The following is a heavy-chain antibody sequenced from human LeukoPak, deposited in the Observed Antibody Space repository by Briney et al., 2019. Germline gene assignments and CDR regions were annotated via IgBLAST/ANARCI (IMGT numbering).Heavy chain of an antibody. Sequence: GGSLRLSCAASGFTFSGYSMNWVRQAPGKGLKWVSSITTSSNSIYYADSVKGRFTISRDNAKNSLYLQMNSLRAEDTAVYYCARGNCSSTSCFFDYWGQGTLVTVSS. V-gene: IGHV3-21*01. CDR1: GFTFSGYS. D-gene: IGHD2-2*01. J-gene: IGHJ4*02. CDR2: ITTSSNSI. CDR3: ARGNCSSTSCFFDY.